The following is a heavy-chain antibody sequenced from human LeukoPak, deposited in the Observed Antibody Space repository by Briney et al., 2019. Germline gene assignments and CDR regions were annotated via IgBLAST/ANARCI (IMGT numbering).Heavy chain of an antibody. V-gene: IGHV4-34*01. J-gene: IGHJ4*02. CDR1: GGSFSGYY. CDR3: ARWGDDEGFDY. CDR2: INHSGST. Sequence: SETLSLTCAVYGGSFSGYYWSWLRQPPGKGLEWIGEINHSGSTNYNPSLKSRVTISVDTSKNQFSLKLSSVTAADTAVYYCARWGDDEGFDYWGQGTLVTVSS. D-gene: IGHD3-16*01.